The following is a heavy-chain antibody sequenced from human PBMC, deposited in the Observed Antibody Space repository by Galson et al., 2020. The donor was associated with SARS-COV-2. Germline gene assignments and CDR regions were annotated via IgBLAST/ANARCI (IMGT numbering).Heavy chain of an antibody. CDR3: ARDTPYYYGSGSYSNYGMDV. D-gene: IGHD3-10*01. Sequence: GESLKISCAASGFTFSSYSMHWVRQTPGKGLEWVAVISYDGCNKYYADSVKGRFTISRDNSKNTLYLQMNSLSAEDTAVYYCARDTPYYYGSGSYSNYGMDVWGQGTTVTVSS. J-gene: IGHJ6*02. CDR2: ISYDGCNK. CDR1: GFTFSSYS. V-gene: IGHV3-30-3*01.